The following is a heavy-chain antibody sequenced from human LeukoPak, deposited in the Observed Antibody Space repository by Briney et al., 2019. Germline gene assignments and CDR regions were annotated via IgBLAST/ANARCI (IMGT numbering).Heavy chain of an antibody. CDR1: GFTFSSYS. D-gene: IGHD2-2*01. CDR2: ISSSSSTI. V-gene: IGHV3-48*04. CDR3: ARPAAKRGSYNWFDP. Sequence: GGSLRLSCAASGFTFSSYSMNWVRQAPGKGLEWVSYISSSSSTIYYADSVKGQFTISRDNAKNSLYLQMNSLRAEDTAVYYCARPAAKRGSYNWFDPWGQGTLVTVSS. J-gene: IGHJ5*02.